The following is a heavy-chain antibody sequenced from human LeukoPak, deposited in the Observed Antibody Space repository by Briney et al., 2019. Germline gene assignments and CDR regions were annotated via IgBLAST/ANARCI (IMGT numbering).Heavy chain of an antibody. CDR1: GFTFRTYW. CDR3: SRGDDFSGDS. CDR2: IHPDGIEK. J-gene: IGHJ5*01. Sequence: GGSLRLSCAGSGFTFRTYWMSWVRQAPGKGLEWVANIHPDGIEKYHVDSVKGRFTIFRDNARNLLYLQMSSLRADDTAVYYCSRGDDFSGDSWGQGTLVTVSS. D-gene: IGHD2-21*02. V-gene: IGHV3-7*04.